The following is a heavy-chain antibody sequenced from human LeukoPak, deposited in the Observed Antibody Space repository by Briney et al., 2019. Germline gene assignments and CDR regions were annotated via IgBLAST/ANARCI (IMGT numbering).Heavy chain of an antibody. Sequence: GGSLRLSCAASGFTFSDHYMTWVRQAPGKGLEWVSSITSHSHDIYYADSVRGRFTISRDNARNSLFLQMNSLRVDDTAMYSCPREGYGPGNYPIDLWGHGTLVTVSS. J-gene: IGHJ5*02. D-gene: IGHD3-10*01. CDR2: ITSHSHDI. CDR3: PREGYGPGNYPIDL. V-gene: IGHV3-21*01. CDR1: GFTFSDHY.